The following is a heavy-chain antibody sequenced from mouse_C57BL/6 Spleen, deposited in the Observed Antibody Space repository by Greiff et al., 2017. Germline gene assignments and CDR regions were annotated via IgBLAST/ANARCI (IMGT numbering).Heavy chain of an antibody. V-gene: IGHV1-81*01. CDR2: IYPRSGNT. CDR3: AKGGAYYAPYFDY. D-gene: IGHD1-1*01. CDR1: GYTFTSYG. Sequence: QVHVKPSGAELARPGASVKLSCKASGYTFTSYGISWVKQRTGQGLEWIGGIYPRSGNTYYHEKFKGKATMTADKSSSTAYMELRSLTSEDSSVYFCAKGGAYYAPYFDYWGQGTTLTVSS. J-gene: IGHJ2*01.